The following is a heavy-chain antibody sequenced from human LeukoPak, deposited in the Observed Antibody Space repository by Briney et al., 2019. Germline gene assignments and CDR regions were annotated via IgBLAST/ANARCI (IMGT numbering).Heavy chain of an antibody. Sequence: SETLSLTCSVSGGSISNYYWSWIRQPPGKALEWIGYIYYSGSANYNASLKSRVTISVDTSKNQFSLKLGSVTAADTAVYYCARHTVNVGNDYWGQGTLVTVSS. CDR3: ARHTVNVGNDY. CDR2: IYYSGSA. CDR1: GGSISNYY. V-gene: IGHV4-59*08. D-gene: IGHD4-17*01. J-gene: IGHJ4*02.